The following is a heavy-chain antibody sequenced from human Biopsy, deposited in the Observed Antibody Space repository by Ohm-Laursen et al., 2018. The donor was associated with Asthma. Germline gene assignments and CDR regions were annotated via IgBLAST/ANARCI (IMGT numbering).Heavy chain of an antibody. CDR2: VFWSGTT. CDR1: GAYIGSRDHH. CDR3: ARVASYGDLYFGIDV. J-gene: IGHJ6*02. D-gene: IGHD4-17*01. Sequence: SDTLSLTCTVGGAYIGSRDHHWSWIRQSPGTGLEWIGFVFWSGTTHYNRSLERRLYISIDTARNEFSMRLRSLTAADTAVYFCARVASYGDLYFGIDVWGPGTTVSVSS. V-gene: IGHV4-30-4*02.